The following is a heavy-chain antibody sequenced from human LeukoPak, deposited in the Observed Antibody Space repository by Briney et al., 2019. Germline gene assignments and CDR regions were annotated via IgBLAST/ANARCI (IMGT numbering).Heavy chain of an antibody. V-gene: IGHV3-23*01. CDR2: MTAGGDET. J-gene: IGHJ4*02. Sequence: GGSLRLSCSASGFTFEGYAMAWVRQAPGKGLEWVSSMTAGGDETFYAASVKGRFTISRDNSRNMLYLQMNSLRGEDTSSDCCVKEHISLSRRFVIHEFYFDSCGQGTLLTVSS. CDR1: GFTFEGYA. D-gene: IGHD3-10*01. CDR3: VKEHISLSRRFVIHEFYFDS.